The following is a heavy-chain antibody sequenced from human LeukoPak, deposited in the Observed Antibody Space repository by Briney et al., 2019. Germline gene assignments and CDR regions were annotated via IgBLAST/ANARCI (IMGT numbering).Heavy chain of an antibody. J-gene: IGHJ4*02. V-gene: IGHV4-39*01. CDR3: ARHEELLRNFDY. CDR2: IYXSGST. D-gene: IGHD1-26*01. CDR1: GXXXXXXSXX. Sequence: PSETLSLTCAVXGXXXXXXSXXXXXXRXPXXKGXXXXGSIYXSGSTYYNPSLKSRVTISVDTSKNQFSLKLSSVTAADTAVYYCARHEELLRNFDYWGQGTLVTVSS.